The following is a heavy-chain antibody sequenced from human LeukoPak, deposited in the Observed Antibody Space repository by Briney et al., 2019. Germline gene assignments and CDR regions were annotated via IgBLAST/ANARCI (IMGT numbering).Heavy chain of an antibody. CDR3: VKTQTHFGDYRRDY. D-gene: IGHD4-17*01. CDR1: GFTFSRYA. J-gene: IGHJ4*02. CDR2: ISDSGGST. V-gene: IGHV3-23*01. Sequence: GGSLRLSCGASGFTFSRYAMSWVRQAPGKGLEWVSGISDSGGSTYYAESVKGRFTVSRDNSKNTVYMQMRTLRVEDTAVYYCVKTQTHFGDYRRDYWGQGTLVTVSS.